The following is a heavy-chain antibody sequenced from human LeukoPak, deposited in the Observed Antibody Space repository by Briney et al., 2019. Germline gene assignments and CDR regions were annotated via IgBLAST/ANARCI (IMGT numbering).Heavy chain of an antibody. Sequence: GGSLRLSCTASGFIFNDYYMSWIREAPGEGLVWLSYISSRCDAKSYAGSVKGRFTISRDNAEKSLYLLMNSLRAEDTAVYYCARFYYGSDKPTQLDYWGQGTLVTVSS. CDR3: ARFYYGSDKPTQLDY. V-gene: IGHV3-11*01. J-gene: IGHJ4*02. CDR1: GFIFNDYY. D-gene: IGHD3-10*01. CDR2: ISSRCDAK.